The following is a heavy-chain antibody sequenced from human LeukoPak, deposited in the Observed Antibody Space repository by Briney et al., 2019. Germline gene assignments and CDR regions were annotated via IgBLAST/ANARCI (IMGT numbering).Heavy chain of an antibody. CDR1: GGSISSYY. D-gene: IGHD3-10*01. V-gene: IGHV4-59*08. CDR2: IYYSGST. J-gene: IGHJ6*02. Sequence: SETLSLTCTVSGGSISSYYWSWIRQPPGKGREWIGYIYYSGSTNYNPSLKSRVTISVDTSKNQFSLKLSSVTAADTAVYYCARHLPGSGSYYMYYYYYGMDVWGQGTTVTVSS. CDR3: ARHLPGSGSYYMYYYYYGMDV.